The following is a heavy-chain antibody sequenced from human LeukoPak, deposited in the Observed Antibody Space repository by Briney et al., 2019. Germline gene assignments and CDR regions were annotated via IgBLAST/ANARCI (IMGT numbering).Heavy chain of an antibody. D-gene: IGHD4-17*01. Sequence: PGGSLRLSCAASGFTVSSNYMSWVRQAPGKGLEWVSVIYSGGSTYYADSVKGRFTISRDNSKNTLYLQMNSLRAEDTAVYYCARDPFPEIDCGDYVGVYWGQGTLVTVSS. CDR3: ARDPFPEIDCGDYVGVY. CDR2: IYSGGST. J-gene: IGHJ4*02. CDR1: GFTVSSNY. V-gene: IGHV3-66*01.